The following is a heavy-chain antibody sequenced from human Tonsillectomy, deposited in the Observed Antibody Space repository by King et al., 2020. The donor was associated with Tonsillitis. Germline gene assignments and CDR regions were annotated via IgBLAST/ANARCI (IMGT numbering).Heavy chain of an antibody. CDR2: ITGSGVSK. CDR1: GFTFSSYA. J-gene: IGHJ4*02. CDR3: ASQSGSLDY. Sequence: VQLVESGGGLVQPGGSLRLSCAASGFTFSSYAMSWVRQAPGKGLEWVSTITGSGVSKYYADSVKGRLTISRDNSKSTLYLQMNSLRAEDTAVYSCASQSGSLDYWGQGTLVTVSS. D-gene: IGHD5-12*01. V-gene: IGHV3-23*04.